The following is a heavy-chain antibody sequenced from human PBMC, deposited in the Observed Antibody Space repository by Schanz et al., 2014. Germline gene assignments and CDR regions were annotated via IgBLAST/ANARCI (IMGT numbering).Heavy chain of an antibody. Sequence: EVQLVESGGGFVQPGGSLRLSCAASGFTFSSYWMHWVRQAPGKGLEWISYVSSYDTTVSYADSVKGRFTISRDNAKNSVYLQMNSLRVEDTAVYYCARYGFRKFGVVYGLAVWGQGTTVTVS. D-gene: IGHD3-3*01. CDR2: VSSYDTTV. V-gene: IGHV3-48*04. CDR1: GFTFSSYW. J-gene: IGHJ6*02. CDR3: ARYGFRKFGVVYGLAV.